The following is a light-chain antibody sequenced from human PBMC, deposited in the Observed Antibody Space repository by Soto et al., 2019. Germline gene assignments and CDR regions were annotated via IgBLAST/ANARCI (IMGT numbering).Light chain of an antibody. CDR1: SSIIGRST. CDR3: AAWDYSLSGWV. CDR2: SDN. V-gene: IGLV1-44*01. J-gene: IGLJ3*02. Sequence: QSVLTQPPSASGTPGQRVTISCSGSSSIIGRSTVNWYQQLPGTAPKLLIYSDNQRPSGVPDRISGSKSGTSASLAISGLQSEDEADYYCAAWDYSLSGWVFGGGTKLTVL.